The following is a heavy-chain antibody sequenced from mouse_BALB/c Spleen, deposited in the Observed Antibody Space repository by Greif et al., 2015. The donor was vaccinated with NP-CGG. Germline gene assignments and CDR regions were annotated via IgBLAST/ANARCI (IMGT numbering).Heavy chain of an antibody. Sequence: EVKLVESGGGLVQPGGSRKLSCAASGFTFSSFGMHWVRQAPEKGLEWVAYISSGSSTIYYADTVKGRFTISRDNPKNTLFLQMTSLRSEDTAMYYCARDFYYDYDHYYAMGYWGQGTSVTVSS. CDR1: GFTFSSFG. CDR2: ISSGSSTI. V-gene: IGHV5-17*02. D-gene: IGHD2-4*01. J-gene: IGHJ4*01. CDR3: ARDFYYDYDHYYAMGY.